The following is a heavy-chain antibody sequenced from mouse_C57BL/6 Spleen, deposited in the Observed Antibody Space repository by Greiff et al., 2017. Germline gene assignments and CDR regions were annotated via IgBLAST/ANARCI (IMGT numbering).Heavy chain of an antibody. CDR3: ARKEILGGMDY. Sequence: VQLHQPGAELVLPGASVKLSCKASGYTFTSYWMHWVKQRPGQGLEWIGEIDPSDSYTNYNQKFKGKSTLTVDKSSSTVYLQLSSLTSEGAAVDYCARKEILGGMDYWGQGTSVTVSS. CDR2: IDPSDSYT. J-gene: IGHJ4*01. V-gene: IGHV1-69*01. D-gene: IGHD3-1*01. CDR1: GYTFTSYW.